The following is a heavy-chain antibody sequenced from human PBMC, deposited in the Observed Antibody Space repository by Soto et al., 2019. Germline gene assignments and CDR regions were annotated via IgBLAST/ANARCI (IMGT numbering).Heavy chain of an antibody. CDR2: IIPIFGTA. V-gene: IGHV1-69*01. CDR1: GGTFSSYA. CDR3: ARAARSAAGFNYGMDV. Sequence: QVQLVQSGAEVKKPGSSVKVSCNASGGTFSSYAISWVRQAPGQGLEWMGGIIPIFGTANYAQKFQGRVTITADESTSTAYMELSSLRSEDTAVYYCARAARSAAGFNYGMDVWGQGTTVTVSS. D-gene: IGHD6-13*01. J-gene: IGHJ6*02.